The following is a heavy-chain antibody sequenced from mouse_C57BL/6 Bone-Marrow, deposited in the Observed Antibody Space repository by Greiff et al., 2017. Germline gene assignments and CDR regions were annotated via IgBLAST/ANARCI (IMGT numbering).Heavy chain of an antibody. Sequence: EVKLMESGGDLVKPGGSLKLSCAASGFTFSSYGMSWVRQTPDKRLEWVATISSGGRYTYYPDSVKGRFTISRDNAKNTLYLQMSSLKSEDTAMYYCARQGFFLTVYFDYWGQGTTLTGSS. CDR2: ISSGGRYT. V-gene: IGHV5-6*01. J-gene: IGHJ2*01. CDR1: GFTFSSYG. D-gene: IGHD4-1*01. CDR3: ARQGFFLTVYFDY.